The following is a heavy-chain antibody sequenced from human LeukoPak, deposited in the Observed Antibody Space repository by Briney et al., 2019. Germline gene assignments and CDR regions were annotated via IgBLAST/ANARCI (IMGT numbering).Heavy chain of an antibody. CDR1: GFTFSSSA. CDR2: ISNNGGYT. J-gene: IGHJ4*02. V-gene: IGHV3-23*01. Sequence: QPGGSLRLSCAASGFTFSSSAMSWVRQAPGKGLEWVSAISNNGGYTYYADSVQGRFTISRDNSKNTLYLQMNSLRAEDTAVYYCAKDAGWPFDYWGQGTLVTVSS. D-gene: IGHD6-19*01. CDR3: AKDAGWPFDY.